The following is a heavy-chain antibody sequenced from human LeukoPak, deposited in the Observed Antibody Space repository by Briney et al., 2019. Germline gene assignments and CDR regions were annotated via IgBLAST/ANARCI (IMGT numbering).Heavy chain of an antibody. V-gene: IGHV3-30*04. CDR3: ARTKTGYSSGWSGDLDY. CDR2: ISYGGSNK. CDR1: GFTFSSYA. Sequence: GGSLRLSCAASGFTFSSYAIHWVRQAPGKGLEWVAVISYGGSNKYYADSVKGRFTISRDDSKNTLYLQMNSLRAEDTAVYYCARTKTGYSSGWSGDLDYWGQGTLVTVSS. D-gene: IGHD6-19*01. J-gene: IGHJ4*02.